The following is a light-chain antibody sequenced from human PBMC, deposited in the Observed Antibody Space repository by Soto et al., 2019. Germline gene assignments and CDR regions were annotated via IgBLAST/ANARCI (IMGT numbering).Light chain of an antibody. CDR1: RDDVGGYNY. Sequence: QSALTRPPSASGSPGQSVTISCTGTRDDVGGYNYVSWFQHHPGKAPKLMIYEVYKRPSGVPARFSGSKSGNTASLTVSGLQAGDEAIYYCSSYVTSNVVVFGGGTKLTVL. J-gene: IGLJ2*01. V-gene: IGLV2-8*01. CDR3: SSYVTSNVVV. CDR2: EVY.